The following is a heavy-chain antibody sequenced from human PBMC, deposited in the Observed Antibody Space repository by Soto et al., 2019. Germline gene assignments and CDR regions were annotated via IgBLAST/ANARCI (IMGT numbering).Heavy chain of an antibody. CDR3: AGLPELHYYGMDL. J-gene: IGHJ6*02. CDR1: GDSFTSYG. CDR2: IYDGDSDT. D-gene: IGHD3-10*01. Sequence: GVSLKISCKRSGDSFTSYGSGWVRQVPERGLVWMGIIYDGDSDTSYSPSFQGQVTISADKSISTAYRQWSRLKATDTATYYGAGLPELHYYGMDLWGQGTTVTVSS. V-gene: IGHV5-51*01.